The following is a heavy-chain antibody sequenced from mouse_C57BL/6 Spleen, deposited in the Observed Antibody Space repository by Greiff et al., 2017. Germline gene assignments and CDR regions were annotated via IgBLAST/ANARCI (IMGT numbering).Heavy chain of an antibody. V-gene: IGHV1-64*01. J-gene: IGHJ2*01. CDR1: GYTFTSYW. D-gene: IGHD3-2*02. CDR2: IHPNSGST. Sequence: VQLQQPGAELVQPGASVKLSCKASGYTFTSYWMHWVRQTPGQGLEWIGIIHPNSGSTNYNDTLTSKATLTVDTSYSTAYIPLSSLTSEDSAIDNCARSPQLRALDYWGQGTTLTVSS. CDR3: ARSPQLRALDY.